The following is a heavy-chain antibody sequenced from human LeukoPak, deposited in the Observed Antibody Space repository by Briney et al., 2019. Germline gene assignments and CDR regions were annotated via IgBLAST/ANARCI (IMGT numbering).Heavy chain of an antibody. J-gene: IGHJ4*02. V-gene: IGHV3-23*01. CDR1: GGTLSNYG. Sequence: GGSLRLSCAVSGGTLSNYGMSWVRQAPGKGLEWVAGISGSGGSTNYADSVKGRFTISRDSSKNTLYLQMNSLRAEDTAVYFCAKRGVVIRVILVGFHKEANYFDSWGQGALVTVSS. D-gene: IGHD3-22*01. CDR3: AKRGVVIRVILVGFHKEANYFDS. CDR2: ISGSGGST.